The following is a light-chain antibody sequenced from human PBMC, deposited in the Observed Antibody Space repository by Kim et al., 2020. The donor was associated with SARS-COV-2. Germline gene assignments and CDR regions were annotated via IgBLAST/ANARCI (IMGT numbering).Light chain of an antibody. J-gene: IGKJ5*01. CDR1: QSVSSNY. V-gene: IGKV3-20*01. Sequence: EIVLTQSPGTLSLSPGERATLSCRASQSVSSNYLAWYQQKPGQAPGLLIYGASSRATGIPDRFSGSESGTDFTLTISRLEPEDFAVYYCQQYGSSPPITFGQGTRLEIK. CDR3: QQYGSSPPIT. CDR2: GAS.